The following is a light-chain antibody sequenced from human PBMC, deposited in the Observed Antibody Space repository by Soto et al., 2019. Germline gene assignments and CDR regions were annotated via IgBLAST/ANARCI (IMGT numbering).Light chain of an antibody. CDR3: QQYFNWPLTWT. V-gene: IGKV3-15*01. Sequence: EIVMTQSPATLSVSPGERVTLSCRASQSVSRFLAWYQQRPGQAPRLLIYDTSTRATGVPARFSGSGSGTEFSLTISSLQSEDSAFYYCQQYFNWPLTWTFGPGTKVQIK. CDR1: QSVSRF. J-gene: IGKJ3*01. CDR2: DTS.